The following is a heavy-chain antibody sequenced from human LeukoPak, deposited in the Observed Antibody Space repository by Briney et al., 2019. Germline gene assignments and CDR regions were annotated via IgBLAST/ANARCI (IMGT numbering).Heavy chain of an antibody. J-gene: IGHJ4*02. CDR1: GFTFSSHA. CDR2: IGGSGKNT. D-gene: IGHD4-17*01. V-gene: IGHV3-23*01. Sequence: GGSLRLSCAASGFTFSSHAMSWVRQAPGKGLEWVSSIGGSGKNTFYADAVKGRFTISRDNSKDTLYLQMNSLRAEDTAVYYCAYQSTVTSSFDYWGQGTLVTVSS. CDR3: AYQSTVTSSFDY.